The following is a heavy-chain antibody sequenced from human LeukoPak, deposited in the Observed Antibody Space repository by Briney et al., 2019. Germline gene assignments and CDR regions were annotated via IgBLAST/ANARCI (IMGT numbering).Heavy chain of an antibody. CDR2: IWYDGSNK. CDR3: ARGSSGWYGYYFDY. CDR1: GFTFSSYG. V-gene: IGHV3-33*01. Sequence: GGSLRLSCAASGFTFSSYGMHWVRQAPGKGLEWVAVIWYDGSNKYYADSVKGRFTISRDNSKNTLYLQMNSLRAEDSAVYYCARGSSGWYGYYFDYWGQGTLVTVSS. J-gene: IGHJ4*02. D-gene: IGHD6-19*01.